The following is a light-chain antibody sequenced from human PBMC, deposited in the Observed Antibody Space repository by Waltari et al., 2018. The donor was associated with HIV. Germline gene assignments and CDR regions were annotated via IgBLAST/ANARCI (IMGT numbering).Light chain of an antibody. CDR1: QEIGTY. Sequence: AIRMTQSPSSLSASTGDRVTISCRVSQEIGTYLAWYQHKPGKVPELLMYSASTLQSGLPSRFNVSGSGTDFTLTIDCLQSEDFATYYCQQYYSYPQAFGQGTKLEIK. CDR2: SAS. CDR3: QQYYSYPQA. J-gene: IGKJ2*01. V-gene: IGKV1-8*01.